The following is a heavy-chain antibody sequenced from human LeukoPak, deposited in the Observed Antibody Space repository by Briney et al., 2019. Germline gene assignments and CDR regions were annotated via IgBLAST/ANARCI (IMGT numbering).Heavy chain of an antibody. CDR1: GFTFSNYW. CDR3: ASAADPWLQLT. J-gene: IGHJ5*02. Sequence: GRSRRLAWAVAGFTFSNYWMIWVRHAPGKGLEWVGNIKQDGSEKRYEDYVRGRFSISRDNAQTSLYLQMTSLRAEDTAVYYCASAADPWLQLTWGQGTLVTVSS. V-gene: IGHV3-7*05. D-gene: IGHD5-24*01. CDR2: IKQDGSEK.